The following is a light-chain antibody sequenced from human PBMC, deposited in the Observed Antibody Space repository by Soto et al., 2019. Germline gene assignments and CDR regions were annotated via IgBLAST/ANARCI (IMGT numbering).Light chain of an antibody. Sequence: DIQMTQSPSSLSASVGDRVIITCQASQDINNYLNWYQHKPGKAPNLLIYDASYLETGVPPRFSGSGAGTNFTYTISSLQPEDGATYYCQQFDNLLLYTFGQGTKLDIK. V-gene: IGKV1-33*01. J-gene: IGKJ2*01. CDR3: QQFDNLLLYT. CDR1: QDINNY. CDR2: DAS.